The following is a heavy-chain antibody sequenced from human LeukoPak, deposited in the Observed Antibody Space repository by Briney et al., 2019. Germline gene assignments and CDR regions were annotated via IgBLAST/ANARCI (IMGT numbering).Heavy chain of an antibody. V-gene: IGHV3-73*01. CDR1: GFTFSGSA. J-gene: IGHJ4*02. CDR3: TRTRDGYNAWIFDY. Sequence: PGGSLRLSCAASGFTFSGSAMHWVRQASGKGLEWVGRIRSKANSYATAYAASVKGGFTISRDDSKNTAYLQMNSLKTEDTAVYYCTRTRDGYNAWIFDYWGQGTPVTVSS. D-gene: IGHD5-24*01. CDR2: IRSKANSYAT.